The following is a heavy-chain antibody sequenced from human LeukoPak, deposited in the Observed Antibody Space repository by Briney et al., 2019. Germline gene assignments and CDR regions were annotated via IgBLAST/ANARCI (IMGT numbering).Heavy chain of an antibody. CDR1: GGSISSYY. J-gene: IGHJ6*02. V-gene: IGHV4-59*01. CDR2: IYYSGST. CDR3: ARDTIAVAGTYYYYGMDV. Sequence: SETLSLTCTVSGGSISSYYWSWIRQPPGKGLEWIGYIYYSGSTNYNPSLKSRVTISVDTSKNQFSLKLSSVTAADTAVYYCARDTIAVAGTYYYYGMDVWGQGTTVTVSS. D-gene: IGHD6-19*01.